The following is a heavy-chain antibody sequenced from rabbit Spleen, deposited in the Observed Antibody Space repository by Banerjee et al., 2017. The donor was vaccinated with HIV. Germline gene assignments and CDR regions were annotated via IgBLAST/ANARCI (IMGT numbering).Heavy chain of an antibody. Sequence: EESGGGLVQPEGSLTLTCTASGFSFSPVNWIYWVRQAPGKGLEWIGTIYAGSTGTTDYARWAKGRFTISKTSSTTVTLQMTSLTAADTATYFCARNFDLWGPGTLVTVS. CDR1: GFSFSPVNW. J-gene: IGHJ4*01. V-gene: IGHV1S45*01. CDR2: IYAGSTGTT. CDR3: ARNFDL.